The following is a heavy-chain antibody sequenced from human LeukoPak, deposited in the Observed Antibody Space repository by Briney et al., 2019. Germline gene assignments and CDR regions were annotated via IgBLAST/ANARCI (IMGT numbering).Heavy chain of an antibody. Sequence: SQTLSLTCAVSGASINSGSYSWSWIRQPPGKGLERIGYIYHSESTYDNPSLSRRVTISVDRSKNQFSLKLRSVTAADTAVYYCARSGYYTVGTFDIWGQGTMVTVSS. V-gene: IGHV4-30-2*01. CDR3: ARSGYYTVGTFDI. D-gene: IGHD3/OR15-3a*01. J-gene: IGHJ3*02. CDR2: IYHSEST. CDR1: GASINSGSYS.